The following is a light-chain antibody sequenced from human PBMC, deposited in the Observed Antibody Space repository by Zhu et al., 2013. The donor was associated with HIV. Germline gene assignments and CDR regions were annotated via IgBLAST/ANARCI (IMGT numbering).Light chain of an antibody. CDR2: GAS. CDR3: QKYNHDPKM. CDR1: QSVSSN. Sequence: EMVMTQSPATLSVSPGERATLSCRASQSVSSNLAWYQQKPGQAPRLLIYGASNRATGIPDRFSGSGSGTDFTLTISSLQPEDVATYYCQKYNHDPKMFGQGTKVEIK. V-gene: IGKV3D-15*01. J-gene: IGKJ1*01.